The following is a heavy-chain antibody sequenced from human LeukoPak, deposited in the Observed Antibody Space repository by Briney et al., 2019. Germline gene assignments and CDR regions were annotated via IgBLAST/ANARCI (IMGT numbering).Heavy chain of an antibody. V-gene: IGHV1-18*01. J-gene: IGHJ4*02. CDR3: AGDPPALFYFDY. CDR1: GYTFTSNA. CDR2: VSGYNGNT. Sequence: ASVKVSCKASGYTFTSNAVSWVRQAPGQGLEWMGWVSGYNGNTNYAQKFQGRVTMTTDTFTSTAYMELTSLRSDDTAVYYCAGDPPALFYFDYWGQGTLVTVSS.